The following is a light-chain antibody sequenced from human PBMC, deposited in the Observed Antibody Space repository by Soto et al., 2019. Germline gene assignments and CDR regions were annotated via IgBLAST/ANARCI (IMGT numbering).Light chain of an antibody. V-gene: IGKV1-39*01. Sequence: DNQMTQSPSALSASVGDRVTITCRASQTISSHLNWYQQKPGKAPRLLIYAASSLQSGVPSRFSGSGSGTDFTLTISSLQPEDFATYYCQQSYSSPYPFGQGPSLEIK. CDR2: AAS. J-gene: IGKJ2*01. CDR3: QQSYSSPYP. CDR1: QTISSH.